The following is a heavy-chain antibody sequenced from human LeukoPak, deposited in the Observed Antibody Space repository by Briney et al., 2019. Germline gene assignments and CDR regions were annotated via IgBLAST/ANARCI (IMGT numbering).Heavy chain of an antibody. CDR3: ARVVAAAAIGYYFDY. J-gene: IGHJ4*02. Sequence: PGGSLRLSCAASGFTFSSYWMSWVRQAPGKGLEWVSVIYSGGSTYYADSVKGRFTISRDNSKNTLYLQMNSLRAEDTAVYYCARVVAAAAIGYYFDYWGQGTLVTVSS. CDR1: GFTFSSYW. D-gene: IGHD6-13*01. V-gene: IGHV3-53*01. CDR2: IYSGGST.